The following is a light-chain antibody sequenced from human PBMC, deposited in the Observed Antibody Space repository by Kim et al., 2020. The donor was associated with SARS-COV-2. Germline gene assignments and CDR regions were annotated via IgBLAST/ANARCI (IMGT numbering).Light chain of an antibody. CDR1: QSVSSSY. J-gene: IGKJ2*01. CDR2: GAY. Sequence: EIVLTQSPGTLSLSPGERATLSCRASQSVSSSYLAWYQQKPGQAPRLLYYGAYSRATGIPSMFSGSGSGTDITLTISRLEPEDFALYYWQQYDSSPPYTFGQGTKLEI. CDR3: QQYDSSPPYT. V-gene: IGKV3-20*01.